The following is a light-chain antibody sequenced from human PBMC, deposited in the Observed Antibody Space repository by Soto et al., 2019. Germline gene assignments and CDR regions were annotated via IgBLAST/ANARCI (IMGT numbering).Light chain of an antibody. Sequence: QSVLTQPASVSGSPGQSITISCTGTSSDVGFYNYVSWYQQQHPGKAPKLMIYEVDNRPSGVSNRFSGSKSGNTASLSISGLQADDEADYYCSTHTLSGALQVFGTGIQVAV. CDR2: EVD. CDR3: STHTLSGALQV. V-gene: IGLV2-14*01. CDR1: SSDVGFYNY. J-gene: IGLJ1*01.